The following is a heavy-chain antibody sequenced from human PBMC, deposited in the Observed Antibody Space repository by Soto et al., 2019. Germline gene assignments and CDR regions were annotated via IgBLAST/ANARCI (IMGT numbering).Heavy chain of an antibody. CDR2: IIPIFGTA. CDR1: GGTFSSYA. V-gene: IGHV1-69*13. D-gene: IGHD1-26*01. CDR3: SRAVGGGRYYYYGMDV. J-gene: IGHJ6*02. Sequence: SVRVSCKASGGTFSSYAISWVRQAPGQGLEWMGGIIPIFGTANYAQKFQGRVTITADESTSTAYMELSSLRSEDTAVYDCSRAVGGGRYYYYGMDVWGQGTTVTVSS.